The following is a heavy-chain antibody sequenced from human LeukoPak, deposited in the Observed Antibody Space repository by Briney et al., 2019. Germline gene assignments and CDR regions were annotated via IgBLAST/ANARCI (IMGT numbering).Heavy chain of an antibody. CDR3: ARELGKFYNWNDVRYYYYYYMDV. V-gene: IGHV6-1*01. J-gene: IGHJ6*03. Sequence: SQTLSLTCAIPGDSVSSNSAAWNWIRQSPSRGLEWLGRTYYRSKWYNDYAVSVKSRITINPDTSKNQFSLQLNSVTPEDTAVYYCARELGKFYNWNDVRYYYYYYMDVWGKGTTVTVSS. CDR2: TYYRSKWYN. CDR1: GDSVSSNSAA. D-gene: IGHD1-1*01.